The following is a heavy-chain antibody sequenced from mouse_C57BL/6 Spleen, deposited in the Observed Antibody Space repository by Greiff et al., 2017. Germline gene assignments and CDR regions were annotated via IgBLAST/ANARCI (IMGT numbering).Heavy chain of an antibody. CDR3: ERLAGRLGDY. J-gene: IGHJ2*01. V-gene: IGHV1-69*01. D-gene: IGHD4-1*01. CDR2: IDPSDSYT. Sequence: QVQLQQPGAELVMPGASVKLSCKASGYTFTSYWMHWVKQRPGQGLEWIGEIDPSDSYTTYNQKFKGKSTLPVATSSSTAYMQLSSLTSEDSAVDYCERLAGRLGDYWGQGTTLTVSS. CDR1: GYTFTSYW.